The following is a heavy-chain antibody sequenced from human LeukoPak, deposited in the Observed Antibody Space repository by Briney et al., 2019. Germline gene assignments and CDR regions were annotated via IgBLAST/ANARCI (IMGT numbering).Heavy chain of an antibody. V-gene: IGHV4-39*01. CDR2: ISYSGNT. J-gene: IGHJ6*02. CDR1: GGSISSSDFY. CDR3: ARTFSESYYYYGMDV. Sequence: PSETLSLTCTVSGGSISSSDFYWGWIRQPPGKGLEWIGSISYSGNTYYNPSLKSRVTISVDTSKNQFSLKLSSVTAADTAVYYCARTFSESYYYYGMDVWGQGTTVTVSS. D-gene: IGHD1-26*01.